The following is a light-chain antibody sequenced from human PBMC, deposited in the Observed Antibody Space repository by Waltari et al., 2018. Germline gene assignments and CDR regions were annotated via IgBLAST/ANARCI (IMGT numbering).Light chain of an antibody. V-gene: IGKV3-20*01. CDR3: QQYGSSYT. Sequence: EIVLTQSPGTLSLSPGERATLSCRASQSVSSNYLARYQHKPGQAPRPLIYGASSRATGITDRFSGSGSGTDFTLTISRLEPEDFAVYYCQQYGSSYTFGQGTKLEIK. CDR1: QSVSSNY. J-gene: IGKJ2*01. CDR2: GAS.